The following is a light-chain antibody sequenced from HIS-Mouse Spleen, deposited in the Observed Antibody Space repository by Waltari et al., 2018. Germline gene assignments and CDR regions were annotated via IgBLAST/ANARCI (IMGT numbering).Light chain of an antibody. CDR1: SSDVGGYNY. V-gene: IGLV2-14*03. CDR3: SSYTSSSTYV. CDR2: DVS. J-gene: IGLJ1*01. Sequence: QSALTQPASVSGSPGQSITISCTGTSSDVGGYNYVSWYQQHTGKAPKLMLYDVSNRPSGVSNRFSGSKAGNTASLTISGLQAEDEADYYCSSYTSSSTYVFGTGTKVTVL.